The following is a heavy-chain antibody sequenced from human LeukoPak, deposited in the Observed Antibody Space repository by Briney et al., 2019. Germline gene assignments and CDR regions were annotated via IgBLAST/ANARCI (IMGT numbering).Heavy chain of an antibody. J-gene: IGHJ4*02. CDR3: ASFTYYYDSSGYYLDY. V-gene: IGHV1-18*01. Sequence: VASVKVSCKASGYTFTSYGISWVRQAPGQGLEWMGWISAYNGNTNYAQKLQGRVTMTTDTSTSTAYMELRSLRSDDTAVYYCASFTYYYDSSGYYLDYWGQGTPVTVSS. D-gene: IGHD3-22*01. CDR1: GYTFTSYG. CDR2: ISAYNGNT.